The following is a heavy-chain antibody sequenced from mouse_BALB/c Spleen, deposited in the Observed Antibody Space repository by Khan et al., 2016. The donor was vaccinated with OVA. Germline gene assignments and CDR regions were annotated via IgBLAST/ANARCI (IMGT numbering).Heavy chain of an antibody. J-gene: IGHJ3*01. CDR2: ISTYYGDP. CDR1: GYTFTDYT. CDR3: TRGGGGDRFAY. Sequence: QVQLKQSGAELVRPGVSVKISCKGSGYTFTDYTIHWMKQSHAKSLEWIGVISTYYGDPNYNQKFKGKATMTVDKSSSTAYMELARLTSEDSAMYYCTRGGGGDRFAYWGQGTLVTVSA. V-gene: IGHV1S137*01.